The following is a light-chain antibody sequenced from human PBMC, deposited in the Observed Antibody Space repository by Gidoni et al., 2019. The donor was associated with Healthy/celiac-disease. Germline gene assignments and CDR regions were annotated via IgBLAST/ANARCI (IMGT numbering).Light chain of an antibody. V-gene: IGKV3-20*01. CDR3: QQYGSSSYT. Sequence: LSCRASQSVRSSYLAWYQQKPGQAPRLLIYGASSRATGIPDRFSGSGSGTDFTLTISRLEPEDFAVYYCQQYGSSSYTFGQGTKLEIK. J-gene: IGKJ2*01. CDR2: GAS. CDR1: QSVRSSY.